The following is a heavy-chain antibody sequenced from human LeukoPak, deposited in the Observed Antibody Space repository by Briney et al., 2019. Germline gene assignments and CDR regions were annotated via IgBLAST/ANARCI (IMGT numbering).Heavy chain of an antibody. Sequence: PSETLSLTCTVSGGSISSGGYYWSWIRQHPGKGLEWIGYIYYSGSTYYNPSLESRVTISVDTSKNQFSLNLSSVTAADTAVYYCARHAYYYDSSGYYYYFDSWGQGTLVTVSS. D-gene: IGHD3-22*01. CDR3: ARHAYYYDSSGYYYYFDS. CDR2: IYYSGST. J-gene: IGHJ4*02. V-gene: IGHV4-39*01. CDR1: GGSISSGGYY.